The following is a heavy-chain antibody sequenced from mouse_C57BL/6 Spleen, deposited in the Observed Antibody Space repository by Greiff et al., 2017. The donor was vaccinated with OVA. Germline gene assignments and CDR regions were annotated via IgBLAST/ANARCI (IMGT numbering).Heavy chain of an antibody. CDR2: IDPSDSET. J-gene: IGHJ2*01. CDR1: GYTFTSYW. V-gene: IGHV1-52*01. Sequence: QVQLQQPGAELVRPGSSVKLSCKASGYTFTSYWMHWVKQRPIQGLEWIGNIDPSDSETHYNQKFKDKATLTVDKSSSTVYMQLSSLTSEDSAVYYCARDSSGSLTFDYWGQGTTLTVSS. D-gene: IGHD3-2*02. CDR3: ARDSSGSLTFDY.